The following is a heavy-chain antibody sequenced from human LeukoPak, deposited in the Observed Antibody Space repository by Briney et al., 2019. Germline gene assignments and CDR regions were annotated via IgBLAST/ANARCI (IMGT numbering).Heavy chain of an antibody. CDR1: GFTFSSYG. V-gene: IGHV3-30*18. CDR3: AKDHYDSSGYPDY. Sequence: GGSLRLSCAASGFTFSSYGMHWVRQAPGKGLEWVAVISYDGSNKYYADSVKGRFTISRDNSKNTLYLQMNSLRAEDTAVYYCAKDHYDSSGYPDYWGQGTLVTVSS. J-gene: IGHJ4*02. CDR2: ISYDGSNK. D-gene: IGHD3-22*01.